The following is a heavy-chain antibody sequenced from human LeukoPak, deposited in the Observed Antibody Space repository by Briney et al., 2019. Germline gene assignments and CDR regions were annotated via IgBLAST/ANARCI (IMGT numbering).Heavy chain of an antibody. D-gene: IGHD6-19*01. CDR1: GGSISSYY. J-gene: IGHJ5*01. CDR2: IYSTGST. V-gene: IGHV4-59*08. CDR3: VRSPGYSSGWFDY. Sequence: SETLSLTCTVSGGSISSYYWSWLRQPPGKGLEWIGHIYSTGSTTYSPSLKSRVIMSADTSKNQFSLKLTSVTAADTALYYCVRSPGYSSGWFDYWGHGTLVTVSS.